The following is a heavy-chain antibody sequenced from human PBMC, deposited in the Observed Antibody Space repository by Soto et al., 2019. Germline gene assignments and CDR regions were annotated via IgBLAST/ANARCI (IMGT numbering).Heavy chain of an antibody. D-gene: IGHD2-2*01. V-gene: IGHV1-69*02. J-gene: IGHJ6*03. CDR3: ASGGIGCSSTSCSPYYYYYMDV. CDR2: IIPILGIA. Sequence: SVKVSCKASGGTFSSYTISWVRQAPGQGLEWMGRIIPILGIANYAQKFQGRVTITADKSTSTAYMELSSLRSEDTAVYYCASGGIGCSSTSCSPYYYYYMDVWGKGTTVTVSS. CDR1: GGTFSSYT.